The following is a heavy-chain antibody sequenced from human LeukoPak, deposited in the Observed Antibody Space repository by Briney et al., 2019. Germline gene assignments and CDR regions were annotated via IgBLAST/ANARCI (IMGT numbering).Heavy chain of an antibody. CDR3: ARAVVVARGLMAYFDY. CDR1: VGTFGFYA. D-gene: IGHD3-10*01. Sequence: SVNVSCKASVGTFGFYAINWVRQAPGQGLEWMGRIIPIPGMANYAQKFQGRVTITADSSTSTAYMEVSSLRSEDTAVYYCARAVVVARGLMAYFDYWGQGTLVTVSS. CDR2: IIPIPGMA. J-gene: IGHJ4*02. V-gene: IGHV1-69*04.